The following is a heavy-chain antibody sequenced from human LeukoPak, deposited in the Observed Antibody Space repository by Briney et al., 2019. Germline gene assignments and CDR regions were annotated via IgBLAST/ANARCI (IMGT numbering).Heavy chain of an antibody. D-gene: IGHD2-2*01. V-gene: IGHV4-34*01. CDR2: ITHSGGT. CDR1: GFTFSSYA. Sequence: GSLRLSCAASGFTFSSYAMSWVRQPPGKGLEWIGEITHSGGTNYSPSLKSRAAISVDTSKNQFSLKLTSVTAADTAVYYCARASSSSPLYNYYSLDVWGKGITVIVSS. J-gene: IGHJ6*03. CDR3: ARASSSSPLYNYYSLDV.